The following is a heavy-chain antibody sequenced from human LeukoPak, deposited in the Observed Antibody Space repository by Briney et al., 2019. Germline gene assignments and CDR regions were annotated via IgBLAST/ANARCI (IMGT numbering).Heavy chain of an antibody. V-gene: IGHV4-34*01. D-gene: IGHD2-2*01. J-gene: IGHJ4*02. CDR2: INHSGST. CDR1: GGSFSGYY. Sequence: SETLSLTCAVYGGSFSGYYRSWIRQPPGKGLEWIGEINHSGSTNYNPSLKSRVTISVDTSKNQFSLKLSSVTAADTAVYYCARDSSSTSCPDYWGQGTLVTVSS. CDR3: ARDSSSTSCPDY.